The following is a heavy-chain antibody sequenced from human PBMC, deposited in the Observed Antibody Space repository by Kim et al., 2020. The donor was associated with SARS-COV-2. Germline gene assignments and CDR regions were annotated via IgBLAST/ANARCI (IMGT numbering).Heavy chain of an antibody. V-gene: IGHV3-66*01. J-gene: IGHJ6*02. CDR2: GGRT. CDR3: AREVYGMDV. Sequence: GGRTYDDESQKGRLTISRDTSTNTLYLQMSSLRGEDTAVYYCAREVYGMDVWGQGTAVTVSS.